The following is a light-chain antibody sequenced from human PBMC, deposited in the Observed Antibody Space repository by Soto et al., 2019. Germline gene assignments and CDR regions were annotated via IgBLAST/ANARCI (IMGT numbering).Light chain of an antibody. V-gene: IGKV3-15*01. Sequence: EIVMTQSPATLSVSPGERATLSCRASQSVSSNLAWYQQKPGQAPRLFIYGASTRATGIPARFSGSGSGTEFTLTISSLQSEDFAVYYCQKYNNWPFTFGPGTKGDIK. J-gene: IGKJ3*01. CDR1: QSVSSN. CDR2: GAS. CDR3: QKYNNWPFT.